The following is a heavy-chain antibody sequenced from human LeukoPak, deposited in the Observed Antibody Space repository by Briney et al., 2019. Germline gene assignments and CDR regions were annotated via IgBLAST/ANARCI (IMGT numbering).Heavy chain of an antibody. CDR3: ASLKLAILGYCSSISCYVDY. V-gene: IGHV3-21*01. Sequence: GGSLRLSCAASGFTFSGYSMNWVRQAPGKGLEWVSSISSSSSYIYYADSVKGRFTISRDNAKNSLYLQMNSLRAEDTAVYYCASLKLAILGYCSSISCYVDYWGQGTLVTVSS. J-gene: IGHJ4*02. CDR2: ISSSSSYI. CDR1: GFTFSGYS. D-gene: IGHD2-2*01.